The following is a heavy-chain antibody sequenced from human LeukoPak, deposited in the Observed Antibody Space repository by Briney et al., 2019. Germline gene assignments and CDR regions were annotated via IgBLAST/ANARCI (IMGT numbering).Heavy chain of an antibody. CDR3: ARVLLGSAFDY. V-gene: IGHV4-38-2*02. CDR2: IYHSGST. CDR1: GYSISSGYY. D-gene: IGHD2-15*01. J-gene: IGHJ4*02. Sequence: SETLSLTCTVSGYSISSGYYWGWIRQPPGKGLEWIGGIYHSGSTYYNPSLKSRVTISVDTSKNQFSLKLSSVTAADTAVYYCARVLLGSAFDYWGQGTLVTVSS.